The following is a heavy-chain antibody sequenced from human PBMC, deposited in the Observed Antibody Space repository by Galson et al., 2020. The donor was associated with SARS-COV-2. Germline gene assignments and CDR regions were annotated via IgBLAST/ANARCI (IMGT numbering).Heavy chain of an antibody. D-gene: IGHD5-12*01. CDR1: GFTFGDYD. V-gene: IGHV3-9*01. J-gene: IGHJ3*01. CDR3: AKDLGYTFGPDALDL. Sequence: GGSLRLSCTASGFTFGDYDMNWVRQVPGRGLEWVSTVSFSSLYILYADSVMGRFTSSRDNAKGSLYLQMDSLKPEDTAFYFCAKDLGYTFGPDALDLWGRGTMVTVSS. CDR2: VSFSSLYI.